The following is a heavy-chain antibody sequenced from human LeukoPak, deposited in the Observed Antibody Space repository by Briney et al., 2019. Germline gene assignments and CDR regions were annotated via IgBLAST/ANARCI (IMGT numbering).Heavy chain of an antibody. V-gene: IGHV3-21*01. CDR1: GFILSDYN. CDR3: SRDISATTRAYDY. CDR2: ISISGTYI. D-gene: IGHD1-26*01. Sequence: PGGSLRLSCAASGFILSDYNMNWVRQAPGKGXXXXSFISISGTYITYADSVKGRFTISRENAKNSLYLQMNGLRAEDTAVYYCSRDISATTRAYDYWGQGTLVTVSS. J-gene: IGHJ4*02.